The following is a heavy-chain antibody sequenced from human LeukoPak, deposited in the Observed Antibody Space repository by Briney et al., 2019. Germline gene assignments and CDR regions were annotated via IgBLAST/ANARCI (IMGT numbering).Heavy chain of an antibody. CDR3: ARVRAAAGRAEYFQH. J-gene: IGHJ1*01. Sequence: GASVKVSCKASGGTFSSYAISWVRQAPGQGLEWMGWINTNTGNPTYAQGFTGRFVFSLDTSVSTAYLQISSLKAEDTAVYYCARVRAAAGRAEYFQHWGQGTLVTVSS. V-gene: IGHV7-4-1*02. CDR2: INTNTGNP. CDR1: GGTFSSYA. D-gene: IGHD6-13*01.